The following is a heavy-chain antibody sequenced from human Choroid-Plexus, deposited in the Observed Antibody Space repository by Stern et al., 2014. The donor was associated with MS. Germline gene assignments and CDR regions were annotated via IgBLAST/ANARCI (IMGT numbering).Heavy chain of an antibody. D-gene: IGHD2/OR15-2a*01. CDR1: GFTFGSCA. CDR2: VTHEGSYK. CDR3: AKDRQYLTYFFDH. Sequence: DQLVESGGGVVQPGRPLRLSCVASGFTFGSCAMHWVRQAPGKGLEWVGGVTHEGSYKYYADSVKGRFTISRDNSQNTLYMQMSSLRPEDTAVYYCAKDRQYLTYFFDHWGQGSLVTVSS. J-gene: IGHJ5*02. V-gene: IGHV3-30*18.